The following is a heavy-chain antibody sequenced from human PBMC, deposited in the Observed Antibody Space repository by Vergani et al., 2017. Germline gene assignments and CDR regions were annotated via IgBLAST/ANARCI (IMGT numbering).Heavy chain of an antibody. J-gene: IGHJ4*02. CDR3: ARVGRIAARARGDY. CDR1: GGSFSGYY. V-gene: IGHV4-34*01. CDR2: INHSGSP. D-gene: IGHD6-6*01. Sequence: QVQLQQWGAGLLKPSETLSLTCAVYGGSFSGYYWSWIRQPPGKGLEWIGEINHSGSPNYNPSLKSRCTISVDTSKNQFSLKLSSVTAADTAVYYCARVGRIAARARGDYWGQGTLVTVSS.